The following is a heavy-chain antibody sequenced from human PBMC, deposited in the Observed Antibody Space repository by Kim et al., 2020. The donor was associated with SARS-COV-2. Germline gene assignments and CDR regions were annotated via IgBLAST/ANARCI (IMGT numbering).Heavy chain of an antibody. D-gene: IGHD1-26*01. CDR1: GGSISSSSYY. V-gene: IGHV4-39*01. CDR3: ARRGSGSYGEY. J-gene: IGHJ4*02. Sequence: SETLSLTCTVSGGSISSSSYYWGWIRQPPGKGLEWIGSIYYSGSTYYNPSLKSRVTISVDTSKNQFSLKLSSVTAADTAVYYCARRGSGSYGEYWGQGTLVTVSS. CDR2: IYYSGST.